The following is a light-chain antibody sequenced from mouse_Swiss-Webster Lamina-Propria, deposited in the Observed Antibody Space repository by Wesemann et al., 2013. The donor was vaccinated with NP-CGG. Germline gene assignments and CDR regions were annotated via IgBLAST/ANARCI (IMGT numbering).Light chain of an antibody. V-gene: IGKV6-15*01. CDR2: SAS. Sequence: DIVMTQSQKFMSTSVGDRVSVTCKASQNVGTNVAWYQQKPGQSPKALIYSASYRYSGVPDRFTGSGSGTDFTLTISSVKAEDLAVYYCQQYYSYPRTFGGGTKLEIK. J-gene: IGKJ1*01. CDR1: QNVGTN. CDR3: QQYYSYPRT.